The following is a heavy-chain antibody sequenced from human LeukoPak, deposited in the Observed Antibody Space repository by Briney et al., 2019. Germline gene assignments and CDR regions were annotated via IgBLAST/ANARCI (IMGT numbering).Heavy chain of an antibody. CDR2: IF. Sequence: GESLKISCKGPGHSIINYWIAWVRQMPGKGLEWIGIIFSPSFQGQVTISADMSIGTAYLQWSSLRASDTAMYYCARIAGTWYGGSWGQGTLVFVSS. CDR1: GHSIINYW. D-gene: IGHD6-13*01. V-gene: IGHV5-51*01. CDR3: ARIAGTWYGGS. J-gene: IGHJ4*02.